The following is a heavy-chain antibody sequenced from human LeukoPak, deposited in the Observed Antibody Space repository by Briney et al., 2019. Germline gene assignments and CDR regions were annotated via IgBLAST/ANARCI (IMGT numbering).Heavy chain of an antibody. CDR1: GFSFSSYA. CDR2: IRDSGDST. CDR3: AKEGSSWWTGRSFDI. J-gene: IGHJ3*02. Sequence: PGGSLRLSCAASGFSFSSYAMSWVRQAPGKGLEWVSTIRDSGDSTYYADSVKGRFTVSRDNSKNTVYLQMNSLRAEDTALYYCAKEGSSWWTGRSFDIWGQGTMVTVSS. D-gene: IGHD6-13*01. V-gene: IGHV3-23*01.